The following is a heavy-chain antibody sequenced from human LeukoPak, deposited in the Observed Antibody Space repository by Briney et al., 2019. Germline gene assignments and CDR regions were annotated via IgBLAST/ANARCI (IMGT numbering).Heavy chain of an antibody. Sequence: SVKVSCKASGYTFNNYGISWVRQAPGQGLEWLGGIIPAFRTTHYAQKLQGRVTITTDESSRTVYITLTSLIYEDTAIYYCARGSGEDWFDPWGQGTLVTVSS. J-gene: IGHJ5*02. CDR2: IIPAFRTT. CDR3: ARGSGEDWFDP. V-gene: IGHV1-69*05. CDR1: GYTFNNYG.